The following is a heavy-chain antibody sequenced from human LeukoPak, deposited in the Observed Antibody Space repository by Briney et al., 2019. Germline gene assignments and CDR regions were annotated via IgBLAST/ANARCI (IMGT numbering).Heavy chain of an antibody. D-gene: IGHD6-19*01. CDR1: GYTFTSYA. CDR3: ARGEYSSGWYQTYYYYGMDV. J-gene: IGHJ6*02. Sequence: ASVKVSCKASGYTFTSYAMNWVRQAPGQGLEWMGWINTNTGNPTYAQGFTGRFVFSLDTSVNTAYLQISSLKAEDTAVYYCARGEYSSGWYQTYYYYGMDVWGQGTTVTVSS. V-gene: IGHV7-4-1*02. CDR2: INTNTGNP.